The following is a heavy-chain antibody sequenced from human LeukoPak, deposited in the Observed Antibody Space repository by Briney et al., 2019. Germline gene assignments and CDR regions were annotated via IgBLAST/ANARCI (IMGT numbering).Heavy chain of an antibody. Sequence: GGSLRLSCAVSGFTFSSYSMNWVRQAPGKGLEWVSYISSSSSTIYYADSVKGRFTISRDNDKNLLYLQMNSLRDEDSAVYCCASLLVGATPFDYWGQGTLVTVSS. J-gene: IGHJ4*02. CDR1: GFTFSSYS. V-gene: IGHV3-48*02. CDR2: ISSSSSTI. CDR3: ASLLVGATPFDY. D-gene: IGHD1-26*01.